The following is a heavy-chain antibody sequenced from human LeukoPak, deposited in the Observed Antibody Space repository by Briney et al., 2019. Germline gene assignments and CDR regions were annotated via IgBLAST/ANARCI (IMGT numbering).Heavy chain of an antibody. CDR1: GYTFTSYD. V-gene: IGHV1-8*01. Sequence: ASVKVSCKASGYTFTSYDINWVRQATGQGLEWMGWMNPNSGNTGYAQKFQGRVTMTRNTSISTAYMELSSLRSDDTAVYYCARGYYDILTGYWHEFDYWGQGTLVTVSS. J-gene: IGHJ4*02. CDR2: MNPNSGNT. CDR3: ARGYYDILTGYWHEFDY. D-gene: IGHD3-9*01.